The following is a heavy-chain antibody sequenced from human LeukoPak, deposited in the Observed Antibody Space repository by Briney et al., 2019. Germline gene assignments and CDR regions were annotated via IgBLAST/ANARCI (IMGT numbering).Heavy chain of an antibody. CDR3: ATDIAGERLDCSSTSCYVVDY. CDR1: GGTFSSYA. Sequence: SVKVSCKASGGTFSSYAISWVRQAPGQGLEWMGGIIPIFGTANYAQKFQGRVTITADESTSTAYMELSSLRSEDTAVYYCATDIAGERLDCSSTSCYVVDYWGQGTLVTVSS. D-gene: IGHD2-2*01. V-gene: IGHV1-69*01. J-gene: IGHJ4*02. CDR2: IIPIFGTA.